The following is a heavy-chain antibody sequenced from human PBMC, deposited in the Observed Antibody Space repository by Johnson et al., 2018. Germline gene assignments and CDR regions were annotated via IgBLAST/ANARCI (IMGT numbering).Heavy chain of an antibody. CDR3: ASPLIYVSSAAWVDPRNYYYGMDV. V-gene: IGHV1-69*12. D-gene: IGHD6-25*01. CDR2: IIPIFGTA. Sequence: QVQLVQSGAEVKKPGSSVKVSCKASGGTFSSYAISWVRQAPGQGLEWMGGIIPIFGTANYAQKFQGRVTITADEPTSTAYMELSSLRSEDTAVYYCASPLIYVSSAAWVDPRNYYYGMDVWGQGTTVTVSS. CDR1: GGTFSSYA. J-gene: IGHJ6*02.